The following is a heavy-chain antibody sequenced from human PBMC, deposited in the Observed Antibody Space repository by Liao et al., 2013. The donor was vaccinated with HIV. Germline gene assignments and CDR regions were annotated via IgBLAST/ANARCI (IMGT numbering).Heavy chain of an antibody. CDR1: GGSISSYY. V-gene: IGHV4-59*01. J-gene: IGHJ4*02. D-gene: IGHD3-10*01. CDR2: MYYTSVSA. CDR3: AAIIRGVLITNFDS. Sequence: QVQLQESGPGLVKPSETLSLTCTVSGGSISSYYWSWIRQPPGKGLEWIAYMYYTSVSANTNPSLKNRVTMSIDTSANHFSLKLRSVTAADTAIYFCAAIIRGVLITNFDSWGQGTLVTVSS.